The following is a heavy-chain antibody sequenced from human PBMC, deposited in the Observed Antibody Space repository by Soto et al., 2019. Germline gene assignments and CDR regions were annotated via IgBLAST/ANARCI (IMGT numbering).Heavy chain of an antibody. D-gene: IGHD2-21*02. CDR1: GFTFSSYG. CDR2: IWYDGSNK. Sequence: GGSLRLSCAASGFTFSSYGMHWVRQAPGKGLEWVAVIWYDGSNKYYADSVKGRFTISRDNSKNTLYLQMNSLRAEDTAVYYCARDPLYCGGDCYSAYFDYWGQGTLVTVSS. CDR3: ARDPLYCGGDCYSAYFDY. J-gene: IGHJ4*02. V-gene: IGHV3-33*01.